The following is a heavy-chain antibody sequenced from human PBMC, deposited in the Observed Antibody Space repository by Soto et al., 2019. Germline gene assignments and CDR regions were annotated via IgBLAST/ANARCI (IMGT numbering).Heavy chain of an antibody. CDR1: GFTFSSYW. V-gene: IGHV3-7*03. CDR2: IKQDGSEK. CDR3: ARDLEYSYGCFDY. J-gene: IGHJ4*02. Sequence: GGSLRLSCVASGFTFSSYWMSWVRQAPGKGLEWVANIKQDGSEKYYVDSVKGRFTISRDNAKNSLYLQMNSLRAEDTAVYYCARDLEYSYGCFDYWGQGALVTVSS. D-gene: IGHD5-18*01.